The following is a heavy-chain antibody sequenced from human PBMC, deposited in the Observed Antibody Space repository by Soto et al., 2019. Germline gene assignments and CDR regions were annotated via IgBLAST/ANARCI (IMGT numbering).Heavy chain of an antibody. J-gene: IGHJ6*02. CDR3: ARGGNGYENWPPYYYYGMDV. V-gene: IGHV3-7*01. CDR2: IKQDGGQT. D-gene: IGHD5-12*01. CDR1: GFTFDSYW. Sequence: GGSLRLSCAASGFTFDSYWMTWVRQAPGKGLEWVAHIKQDGGQTYYMDSVKGRFTISRDNAKTSLYLQMNSLRAEDTSVYFCARGGNGYENWPPYYYYGMDVWGQGTTVTVSS.